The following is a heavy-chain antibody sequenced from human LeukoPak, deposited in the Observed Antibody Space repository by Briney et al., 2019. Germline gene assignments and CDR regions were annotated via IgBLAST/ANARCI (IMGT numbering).Heavy chain of an antibody. CDR3: ARDKPLLRYFDWLSTPYYYYYMDV. V-gene: IGHV1-18*01. Sequence: ASVKVSCKASGYTFTSYGISWVRQASGQGLEWMGWISAYNGNTNYAQKLQGRVTMTTDTSTSTAYMELRSLRSDDTAVYYCARDKPLLRYFDWLSTPYYYYYMDVWGKGTTVTVSS. J-gene: IGHJ6*03. D-gene: IGHD3-9*01. CDR1: GYTFTSYG. CDR2: ISAYNGNT.